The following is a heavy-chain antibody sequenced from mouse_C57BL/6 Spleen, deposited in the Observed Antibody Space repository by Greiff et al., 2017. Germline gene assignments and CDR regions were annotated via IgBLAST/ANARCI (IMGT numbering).Heavy chain of an antibody. D-gene: IGHD2-3*01. CDR2: IDPSDSYT. J-gene: IGHJ3*01. CDR3: ARSYGYYTWFAY. V-gene: IGHV1-50*01. Sequence: VKLQQPGAELVKPGASVKLSCKASGYTFTSYWMQWVKQRPGQGLEWIGEIDPSDSYTNYNQKFKGKAPLTVDTSSSKAYMQLSSLTSEYSAVYYCARSYGYYTWFAYWGQGTLVTVSA. CDR1: GYTFTSYW.